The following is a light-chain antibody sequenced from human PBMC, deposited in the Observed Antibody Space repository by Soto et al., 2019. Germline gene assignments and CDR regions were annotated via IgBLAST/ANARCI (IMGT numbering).Light chain of an antibody. CDR2: STS. CDR1: QSVDRSD. CDR3: QHFGRSPLT. V-gene: IGKV3-20*01. Sequence: VLTPSPGTLSLSPGEIATLSCSASQSVDRSDIAWYQQKPGQAPRLLIYSTSIRAAGIPDRFSVSGSGTDFSLTISRLEPEDFAVYYCQHFGRSPLTCGGGTKGDIK. J-gene: IGKJ4*01.